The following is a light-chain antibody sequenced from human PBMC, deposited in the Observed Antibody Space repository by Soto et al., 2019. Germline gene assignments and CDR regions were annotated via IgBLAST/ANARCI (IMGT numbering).Light chain of an antibody. J-gene: IGKJ2*01. V-gene: IGKV1-12*01. CDR1: QGISSW. CDR3: QQGHSFPYT. Sequence: DIQMTQSPSSVSASVGDRVTITCRASQGISSWLAWYQQTPGKPPKLLIYAAGSLQSGVPSRFSGSGSGTDFNLTISSLQPEDFATYYWQQGHSFPYTFGQGTKLEIK. CDR2: AAG.